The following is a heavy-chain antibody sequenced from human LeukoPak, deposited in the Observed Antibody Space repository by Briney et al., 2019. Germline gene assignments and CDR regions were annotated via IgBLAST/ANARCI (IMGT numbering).Heavy chain of an antibody. CDR2: IYYSGST. V-gene: IGHV4-31*03. CDR3: ARGRWGITGTTGFDY. Sequence: SQTLSLTCTVSGGSISSGGYYWSWIRQHPGKGLEWIGYIYYSGSTYYNPSLKSRVTISVDTSKNQFSLKLSSVTAADTAVYYCARGRWGITGTTGFDYWGQGTLVTVS. D-gene: IGHD1-20*01. J-gene: IGHJ4*02. CDR1: GGSISSGGYY.